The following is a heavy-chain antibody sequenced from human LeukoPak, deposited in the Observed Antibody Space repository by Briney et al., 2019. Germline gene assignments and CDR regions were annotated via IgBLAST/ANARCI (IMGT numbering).Heavy chain of an antibody. CDR2: INPDGTSI. V-gene: IGHV3-74*03. CDR1: GFTFSNYR. J-gene: IGHJ5*02. D-gene: IGHD2-15*01. CDR3: GRDREYGVVASAHSCYDP. Sequence: GGSLRLSCAASGFTFSNYRMNWVRQAPGKGLVWVARINPDGTSITYADSVKGRFTISRDDANNALYLQMNSLRVEDTAVYYCGRDREYGVVASAHSCYDPWGQGTLVTVSS.